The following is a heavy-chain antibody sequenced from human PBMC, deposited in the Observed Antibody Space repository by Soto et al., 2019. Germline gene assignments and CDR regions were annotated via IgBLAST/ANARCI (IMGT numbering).Heavy chain of an antibody. CDR1: GSTFSSYW. V-gene: IGHV3-7*01. CDR2: IKQDGSEK. D-gene: IGHD6-19*01. J-gene: IGHJ6*02. Sequence: EVQLVESGGGLVQPGGSLRLSCVASGSTFSSYWMSWVRQAPGEGLEWVANIKQDGSEKYYVDSVKGRFTISRDNAKNSLYLQMNSLRAEDTAVYYCARLYPGSGWPYHYYGMDVWGQGTTVTVSS. CDR3: ARLYPGSGWPYHYYGMDV.